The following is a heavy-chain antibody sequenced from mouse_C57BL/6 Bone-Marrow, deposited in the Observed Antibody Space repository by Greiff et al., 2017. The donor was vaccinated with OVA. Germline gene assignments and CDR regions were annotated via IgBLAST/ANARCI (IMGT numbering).Heavy chain of an antibody. CDR2: INPNNGGS. CDR3: AKGGEPALDY. Sequence: EVQLQQSGPELVKPGASVKISCKASGYTFTDSYMNWVKQSHGKGLEWIGDINPNNGGSSYNQKFQGKATLTVDKSSSTAYMELRSLTSEASAVYFCAKGGEPALDYWGQGTTLTVSS. CDR1: GYTFTDSY. D-gene: IGHD1-1*02. J-gene: IGHJ2*01. V-gene: IGHV1-26*01.